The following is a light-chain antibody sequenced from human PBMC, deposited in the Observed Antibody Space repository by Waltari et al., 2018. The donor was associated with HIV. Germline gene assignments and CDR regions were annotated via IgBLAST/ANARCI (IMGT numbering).Light chain of an antibody. CDR3: QAWDSNLHV. Sequence: SYELAQPPFVSLSPGQTTGTTCFTDLLGVKSVVWYGQKPCQSPVLVLYQDTKRPPGIPERFSGSHSGYTATLTISGAQAVDEATYYCQAWDSNLHVFGSGTKVTVL. J-gene: IGLJ1*01. CDR2: QDT. CDR1: LLGVKS. V-gene: IGLV3-1*01.